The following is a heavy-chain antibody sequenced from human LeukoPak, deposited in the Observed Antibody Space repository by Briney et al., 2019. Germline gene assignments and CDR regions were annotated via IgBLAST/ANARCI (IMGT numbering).Heavy chain of an antibody. V-gene: IGHV4-4*07. J-gene: IGHJ6*02. CDR3: TRDMLVRGYYYGMDV. CDR1: GASIRSYY. D-gene: IGHD3-10*01. CDR2: IYTSGSS. Sequence: KASETLSLTCTVSGASIRSYYWSWIRQPAGKGLEGIGRIYTSGSSNYSPCLKSGVTMSLETSTNQSSLNLNSVPAADTAVYYCTRDMLVRGYYYGMDVWGQGTTVTVSS.